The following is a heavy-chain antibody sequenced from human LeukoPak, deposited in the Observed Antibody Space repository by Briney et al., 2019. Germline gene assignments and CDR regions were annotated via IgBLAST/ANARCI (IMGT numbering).Heavy chain of an antibody. Sequence: SVKVSCKASGFTFTSSAMQWVRQARGQRLEWIGWIVVGSGNTNYAQKFQERVTITRDMSTSTAYMELSSLRSEDTAVYYCAAFKELRFLEWFPSSDVWGTGTTVTVSS. CDR1: GFTFTSSA. J-gene: IGHJ6*04. CDR2: IVVGSGNT. V-gene: IGHV1-58*02. CDR3: AAFKELRFLEWFPSSDV. D-gene: IGHD3-3*01.